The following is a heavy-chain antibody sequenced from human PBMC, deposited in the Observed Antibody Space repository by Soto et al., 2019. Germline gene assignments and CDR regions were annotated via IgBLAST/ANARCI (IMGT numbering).Heavy chain of an antibody. V-gene: IGHV1-2*06. Sequence: ASVKVSCKTSGYIFTGYFIHWVRQPPGQGLQWMGRITPNSGDTKYGQTFQGRVTFTRDTSTSTAYIELSGLRSDDTALYYFVRWGYGSNRREFWGRGTRGTVGS. CDR3: VRWGYGSNRREF. CDR2: ITPNSGDT. D-gene: IGHD4-17*01. CDR1: GYIFTGYF. J-gene: IGHJ4*03.